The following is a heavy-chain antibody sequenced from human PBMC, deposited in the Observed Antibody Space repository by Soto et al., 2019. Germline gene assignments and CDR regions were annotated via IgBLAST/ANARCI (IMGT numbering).Heavy chain of an antibody. D-gene: IGHD2-21*01. Sequence: QVQLVQSGAEVKKPGSSVKVSCKASGGTFSSYAISWVRQAPGQGLAWMGGIIPIFGTANYAQKFQGRVTITADEATSTAYMELSSLRSEDTAVYYCARAASRLARGGEWFDPWGQGTLVTVSS. CDR3: ARAASRLARGGEWFDP. J-gene: IGHJ5*02. CDR1: GGTFSSYA. V-gene: IGHV1-69*01. CDR2: IIPIFGTA.